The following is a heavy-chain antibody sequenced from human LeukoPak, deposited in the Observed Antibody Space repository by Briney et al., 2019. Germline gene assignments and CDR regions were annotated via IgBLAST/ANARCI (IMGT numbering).Heavy chain of an antibody. D-gene: IGHD4-11*01. Sequence: PGGSLRLSCAGSGDSFISHTMIWVRQAPGKGLEGISYIGYSGSPIYYADSVKGRFGISRDDAKTSLYLHMNSLRAEDTAFYYCAREYDSRARFDSWGQGILVTVSS. CDR3: AREYDSRARFDS. CDR2: IGYSGSPI. J-gene: IGHJ4*02. V-gene: IGHV3-48*01. CDR1: GDSFISHT.